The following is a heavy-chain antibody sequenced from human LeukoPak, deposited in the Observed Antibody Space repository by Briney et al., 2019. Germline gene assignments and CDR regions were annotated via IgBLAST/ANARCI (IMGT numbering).Heavy chain of an antibody. CDR2: TSTKNDNNI. J-gene: IGHJ4*02. D-gene: IGHD5-12*01. CDR3: ARGFTPYSGYDSP. V-gene: IGHV1-8*01. CDR1: GYTFTSYG. Sequence: ASVKVSCKASGYTFTSYGISWVRQAPGQGLEWMGWTSTKNDNNIQYAQKFRGRVTLTRNTSISTAYMELSSLRSEDTAVYYCARGFTPYSGYDSPWGQGTLVTVSS.